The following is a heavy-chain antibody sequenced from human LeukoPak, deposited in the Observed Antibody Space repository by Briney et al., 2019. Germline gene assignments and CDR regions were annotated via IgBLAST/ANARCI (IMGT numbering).Heavy chain of an antibody. V-gene: IGHV1-8*01. J-gene: IGHJ4*02. CDR1: GYTFTSYD. Sequence: GASVKVSCKASGYTFTSYDINWVRQATGQGLEWMGWMNPNSGNTGYAQKFQGRVAMTRNTSISTAYMELSSLRSEDTAVYYCAVGGVAAAGMLRSFDYWGQGTLVTVSS. D-gene: IGHD6-13*01. CDR3: AVGGVAAAGMLRSFDY. CDR2: MNPNSGNT.